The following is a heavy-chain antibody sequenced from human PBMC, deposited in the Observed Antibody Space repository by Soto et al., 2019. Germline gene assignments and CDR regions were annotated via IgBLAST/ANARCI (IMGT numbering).Heavy chain of an antibody. V-gene: IGHV3-23*01. CDR1: GFTFSSYA. Sequence: EVPLLESGGGLVQPGGSLRLSCAASGFTFSSYAMSWVRQAPVKGLEWVSAISGSGDSTYYADSVKGRFTISRDNSKNALYLQMNSLRAEDTAVYYCARRGSGSYYDYWGQGTLVTVSS. CDR2: ISGSGDST. J-gene: IGHJ4*02. CDR3: ARRGSGSYYDY. D-gene: IGHD1-26*01.